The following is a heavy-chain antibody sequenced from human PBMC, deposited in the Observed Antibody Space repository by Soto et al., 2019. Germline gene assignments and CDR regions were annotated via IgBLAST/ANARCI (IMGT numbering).Heavy chain of an antibody. CDR1: GGTFSSYA. D-gene: IGHD6-19*01. V-gene: IGHV1-69*04. CDR3: AREVAVGSHDAFDI. J-gene: IGHJ3*02. CDR2: IIPILGIG. Sequence: SVKVSCKASGGTFSSYAISWVRQAPGQGLEWMGRIIPILGIGNYAQKFQGRVTITADKSTSTAYMELSSLRSEDTAVYYCAREVAVGSHDAFDIWGQGTMVTVSS.